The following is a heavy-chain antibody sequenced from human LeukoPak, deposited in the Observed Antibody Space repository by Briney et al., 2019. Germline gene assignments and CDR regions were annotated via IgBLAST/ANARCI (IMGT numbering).Heavy chain of an antibody. CDR3: AKDPHVVVGATDDAFDI. CDR1: GFTFSSYG. J-gene: IGHJ3*02. D-gene: IGHD1-26*01. CDR2: IRYDGSNK. Sequence: EGSLRLSCAASGFTFSSYGMHWVRQAPGKGLEWVAFIRYDGSNKYYADSVKGRFTISRDNSKNTLYLQMNSLRAEDTAVYYCAKDPHVVVGATDDAFDIWGQGTMVTVSS. V-gene: IGHV3-30*02.